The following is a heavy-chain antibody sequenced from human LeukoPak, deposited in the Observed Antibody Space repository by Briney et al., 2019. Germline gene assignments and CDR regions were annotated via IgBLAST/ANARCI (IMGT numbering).Heavy chain of an antibody. D-gene: IGHD1-1*01. CDR2: IYYSGST. V-gene: IGHV4-59*01. Sequence: SETLSLTCTVSGGSISSYYWSWIRQPPGKGLEWIGYIYYSGSTNYNPSLKSRVTISVDTSKNQFSLKLSSVTAADTAVYYCAGGGGTTGTTLPFWYYGMDVWGQGTTVTVSS. CDR1: GGSISSYY. CDR3: AGGGGTTGTTLPFWYYGMDV. J-gene: IGHJ6*02.